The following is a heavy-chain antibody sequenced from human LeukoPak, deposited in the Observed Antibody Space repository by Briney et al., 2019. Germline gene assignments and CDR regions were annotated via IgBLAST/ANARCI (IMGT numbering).Heavy chain of an antibody. CDR3: ARGPQWLNY. V-gene: IGHV6-1*01. Sequence: KPSQTLSLTCAISGDSFSSDSATWNWIRQSPSRGLEWLGRTYYRSKWYSAYAVSVKSRISINSDTSKNQFSLQLNSVTPEDTAIYYCARGPQWLNYWGQGTLVTVSS. CDR2: TYYRSKWYS. J-gene: IGHJ4*02. D-gene: IGHD6-19*01. CDR1: GDSFSSDSAT.